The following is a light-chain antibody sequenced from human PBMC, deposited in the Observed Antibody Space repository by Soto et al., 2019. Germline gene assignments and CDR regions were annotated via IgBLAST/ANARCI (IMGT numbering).Light chain of an antibody. V-gene: IGKV2D-29*01. Sequence: DIVMTQTPLSLSVTPGQPASISCTSSQRLLHSDGQTYLFWYLQKPGQPPQLLIYEVSNRFSGVPDRFRGSCSGADFTLIISRVEAEDVGVYYCMHSIQTTYTFGQGTKLEIK. CDR1: QRLLHSDGQTY. J-gene: IGKJ2*01. CDR2: EVS. CDR3: MHSIQTTYT.